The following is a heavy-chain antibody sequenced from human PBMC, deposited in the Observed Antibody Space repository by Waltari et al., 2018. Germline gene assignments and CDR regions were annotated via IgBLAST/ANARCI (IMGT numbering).Heavy chain of an antibody. CDR3: ARGRMAGNNWFDP. J-gene: IGHJ5*02. CDR2: SKHSGIS. D-gene: IGHD6-19*01. CDR1: GGSFSGYY. Sequence: QVQLQQWGAGLLKPSETLSLTSAVYGGSFSGYYWSWIRQPPGKGLEWIGESKHSGISKLDPSLKSRVTISVDTAKNQFSRKRSSVTAADTAVYYCARGRMAGNNWFDPWGQGTLVTVSS. V-gene: IGHV4-34*01.